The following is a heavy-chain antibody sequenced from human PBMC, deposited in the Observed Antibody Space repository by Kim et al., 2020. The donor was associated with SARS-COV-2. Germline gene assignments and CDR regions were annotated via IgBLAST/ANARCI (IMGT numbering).Heavy chain of an antibody. Sequence: GGSLRLSCAASGFTFRTYAMSWVRQAPGKGLEWVSFISSSGDNTHYADSVEGRFTISRDNSKSMVYLQMNSLRADDTAIYYCAKTPSGTYDYWGQGTLVTVSS. CDR3: AKTPSGTYDY. CDR2: ISSSGDNT. J-gene: IGHJ4*02. CDR1: GFTFRTYA. V-gene: IGHV3-23*01.